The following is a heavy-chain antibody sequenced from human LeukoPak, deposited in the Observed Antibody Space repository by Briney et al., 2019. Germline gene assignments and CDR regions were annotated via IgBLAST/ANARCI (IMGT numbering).Heavy chain of an antibody. CDR2: IYYTGST. CDR3: ARRTGYYDGFDY. Sequence: SETLSLTCTVSDGSISSYYWSWIRQPPGKGLEWIGYIYYTGSTNYNPSLKSRVTISVDTSKNQFSLELSSVTAADTAVYYCARRTGYYDGFDYWGQGTLVTVSS. V-gene: IGHV4-59*01. D-gene: IGHD3/OR15-3a*01. CDR1: DGSISSYY. J-gene: IGHJ4*02.